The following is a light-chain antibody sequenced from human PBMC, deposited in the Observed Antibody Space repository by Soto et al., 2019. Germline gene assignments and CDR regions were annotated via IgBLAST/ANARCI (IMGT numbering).Light chain of an antibody. CDR2: QDT. V-gene: IGLV3-1*01. CDR1: KLGNKY. Sequence: SSELTQPPSVSVSPGQTASITCSGDKLGNKYACWYQQKPGQSPVLVIYQDTKRPSGIPERFSGSNSGNTATLTISGTQAMDEADYYCQAWDSITASYVFGTGTKVTVL. CDR3: QAWDSITASYV. J-gene: IGLJ1*01.